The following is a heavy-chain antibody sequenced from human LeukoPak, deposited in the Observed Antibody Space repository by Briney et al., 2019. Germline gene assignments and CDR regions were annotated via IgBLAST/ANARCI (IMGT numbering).Heavy chain of an antibody. CDR2: INPDSGGT. CDR1: GYTFTGYY. J-gene: IGHJ4*02. Sequence: APVKVSCKASGYTFTGYYMHWVRQAPGQGLEWMGRINPDSGGTNYAQKFQGRVTMTRDTSISKAYMELSRLRSDDTAVYYCAREYSSGWTGDYWGQGTLVTVSS. V-gene: IGHV1-2*06. D-gene: IGHD6-19*01. CDR3: AREYSSGWTGDY.